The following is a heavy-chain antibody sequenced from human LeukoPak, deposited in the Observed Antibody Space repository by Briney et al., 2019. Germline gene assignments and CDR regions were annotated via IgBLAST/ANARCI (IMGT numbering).Heavy chain of an antibody. CDR3: ARGYSSLDP. CDR1: GFTFSSYA. D-gene: IGHD6-19*01. V-gene: IGHV3-23*01. CDR2: ISSTGGST. J-gene: IGHJ5*02. Sequence: GGSLRLSCAASGFTFSSYAMSWVRQAPGKGLEWVSGISSTGGSTYYADSVKGRFTISRDNSKNTLYLHMNSLTAEDTAVYYCARGYSSLDPWGQGTLDTVSS.